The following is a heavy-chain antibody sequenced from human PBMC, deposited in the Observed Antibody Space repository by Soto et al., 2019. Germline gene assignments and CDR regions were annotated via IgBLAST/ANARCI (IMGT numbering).Heavy chain of an antibody. Sequence: GSLTLSCAASGFSFSSCAMSGVRQAPGKGLEWVSVISGSGRSTDYADSVKGRFTMSRDNSKNMVFLQMNSLSAEDTAVYYCAKHTLFSDSWYEDYWGQGTLVTVSS. V-gene: IGHV3-23*01. CDR1: GFSFSSCA. CDR2: ISGSGRST. J-gene: IGHJ4*02. CDR3: AKHTLFSDSWYEDY. D-gene: IGHD6-13*01.